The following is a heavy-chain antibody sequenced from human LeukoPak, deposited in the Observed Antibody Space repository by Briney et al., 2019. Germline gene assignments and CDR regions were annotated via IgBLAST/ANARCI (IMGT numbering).Heavy chain of an antibody. V-gene: IGHV1-18*01. CDR2: ISAYNGNT. CDR3: ARSYDSSGHTWYGAFDI. CDR1: GYTFTSYG. D-gene: IGHD3-22*01. J-gene: IGHJ3*02. Sequence: GASVKVSCKASGYTFTSYGVSWVRQAPGQGLEWMGWISAYNGNTNYAQKLQGRVTMTTDTSTSTAYMELRSLRSDDTAVYYCARSYDSSGHTWYGAFDIWGQGTMVTVSS.